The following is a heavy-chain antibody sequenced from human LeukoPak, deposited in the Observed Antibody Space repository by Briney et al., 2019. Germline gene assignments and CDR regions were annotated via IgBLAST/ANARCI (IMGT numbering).Heavy chain of an antibody. J-gene: IGHJ4*02. CDR3: ASPSIAAAGPDY. D-gene: IGHD6-13*01. CDR2: IYYSGST. Sequence: SETLSLTCTVSGGSISSSSDYWGWIRQPPGKGLEWIGSIYYSGSTYYNPSLKSRVTISVDTSKNQFCLKLSSVTAADTAVYYCASPSIAAAGPDYWGRGTLVTVSS. V-gene: IGHV4-39*01. CDR1: GGSISSSSDY.